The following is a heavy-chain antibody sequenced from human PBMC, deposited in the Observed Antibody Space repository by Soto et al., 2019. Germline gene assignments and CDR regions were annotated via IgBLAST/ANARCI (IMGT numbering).Heavy chain of an antibody. CDR3: ARVPAPGIAAAGAQYFQH. Sequence: GGSLRLSCAASGFTFSSYGMHWVRQAPGKGLEWVAVIWYDGSNKYYADSVKGRFTISRDNSKNTLYLQMNSLRAEDTAVYYCARVPAPGIAAAGAQYFQHWGQGTLVTVSS. CDR2: IWYDGSNK. CDR1: GFTFSSYG. J-gene: IGHJ1*01. D-gene: IGHD6-13*01. V-gene: IGHV3-33*01.